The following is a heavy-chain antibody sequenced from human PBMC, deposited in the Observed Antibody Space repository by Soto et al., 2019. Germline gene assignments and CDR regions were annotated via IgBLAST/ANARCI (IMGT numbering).Heavy chain of an antibody. CDR1: GCNFRSYA. CDR2: ISGSGGST. CDR3: AKDGYYDSSGYYSPGTEYFQH. Sequence: PGGSLRLSYAASGCNFRSYAMSWVRQAPGKGLEWVSAISGSGGSTYYADSVKGRFTISRDNSKNTLYLQMNSLRAEDTAVYYCAKDGYYDSSGYYSPGTEYFQHWGQGTLVTVSS. D-gene: IGHD3-22*01. J-gene: IGHJ1*01. V-gene: IGHV3-23*01.